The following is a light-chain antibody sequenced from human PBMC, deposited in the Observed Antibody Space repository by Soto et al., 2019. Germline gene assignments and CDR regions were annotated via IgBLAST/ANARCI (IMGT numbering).Light chain of an antibody. CDR1: QSISSW. J-gene: IGKJ4*01. CDR2: EAS. CDR3: QQYNRSPLS. V-gene: IGKV1-5*03. Sequence: DIQMTQSPSTLSASVGDRVTITCRASQSISSWLAWYQQKPGKAPNLLIYEASSLESGVPSRFSGSGSGTEFTLTISRLQPDALATYYCQQYNRSPLSFGGGTKVEIK.